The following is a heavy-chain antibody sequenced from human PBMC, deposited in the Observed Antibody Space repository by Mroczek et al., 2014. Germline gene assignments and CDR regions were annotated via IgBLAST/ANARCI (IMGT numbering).Heavy chain of an antibody. CDR3: ARTPSSSWRFDP. Sequence: QVQLVESGSGLVKPSQTLSLTCAVSGGSISSGGYSWSWIRQPPGKGLEWIGYIYHSGSTYYNPSLKSRVTISVDRSKNQFSLKLSSVTAADTAVYYCARTPSSSWRFDPWGQGTLVTVSS. V-gene: IGHV4-30-2*01. D-gene: IGHD6-13*01. CDR2: IYHSGST. CDR1: GGSISSGGYS. J-gene: IGHJ5*02.